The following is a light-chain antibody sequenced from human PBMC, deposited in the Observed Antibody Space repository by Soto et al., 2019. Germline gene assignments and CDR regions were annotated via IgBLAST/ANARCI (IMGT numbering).Light chain of an antibody. V-gene: IGLV1-40*01. J-gene: IGLJ2*01. CDR1: SSNIGASYD. CDR3: QSYDRSLSHSV. CDR2: SDN. Sequence: QSVLTQPPSVSGAPGQRVTISCTGSSSNIGASYDVHWYQQHPGTAPKLLIYSDNNRPSGVPDRFSGSKSGTSASLAITGLQAEDEADYYCQSYDRSLSHSVFGGGTKLTVL.